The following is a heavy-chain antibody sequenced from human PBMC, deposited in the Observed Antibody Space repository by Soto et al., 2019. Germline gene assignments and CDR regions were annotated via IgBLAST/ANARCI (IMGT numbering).Heavy chain of an antibody. CDR3: AKGPYCSGGSCYGEYYYYGMDV. D-gene: IGHD2-15*01. CDR1: GGTFSSYA. V-gene: IGHV1-69*01. CDR2: IIPIFGTA. J-gene: IGHJ6*02. Sequence: QVQLVQSGAEVKKPGSSVKVSCKASGGTFSSYAISWVRQAPGQGLEWMGGIIPIFGTANYAQKFQGRVTITADESTSTAYMELSSLRSEDTAVYYCAKGPYCSGGSCYGEYYYYGMDVWGQGTTVTVSS.